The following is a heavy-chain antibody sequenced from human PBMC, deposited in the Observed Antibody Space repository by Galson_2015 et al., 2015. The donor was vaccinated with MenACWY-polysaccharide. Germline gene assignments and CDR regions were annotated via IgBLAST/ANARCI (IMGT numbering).Heavy chain of an antibody. CDR2: ISTYNGNT. J-gene: IGHJ4*02. V-gene: IGHV1-18*01. D-gene: IGHD2-2*02. CDR1: GYTFTSYG. CDR3: ARRYCSSTSCYTFLDY. Sequence: SVKVSCKASGYTFTSYGISWVRQAPGQGLEWMGWISTYNGNTNYAQKLQGRVTMTTDTSTSTAYMELRSLRSDDTAVYYCARRYCSSTSCYTFLDYWGQGTLVTVSS.